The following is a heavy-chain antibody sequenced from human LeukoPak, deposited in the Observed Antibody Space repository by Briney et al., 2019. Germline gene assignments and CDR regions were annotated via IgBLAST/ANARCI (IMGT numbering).Heavy chain of an antibody. D-gene: IGHD6-13*01. CDR1: GFTFSSYA. Sequence: GGSLRLSCAASGFTFSSYAMSWVRQAPGKGLEWVSAISGSGGSTYYADSVEGRFTISRDNSKNTMYLQMNTLRAEDTAVYYCARRIPAAGHSSYYFDSWGQGALVTVSS. J-gene: IGHJ4*02. CDR2: ISGSGGST. V-gene: IGHV3-23*01. CDR3: ARRIPAAGHSSYYFDS.